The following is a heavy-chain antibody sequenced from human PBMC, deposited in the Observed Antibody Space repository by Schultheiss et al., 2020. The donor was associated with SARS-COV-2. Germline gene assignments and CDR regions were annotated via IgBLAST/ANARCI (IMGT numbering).Heavy chain of an antibody. CDR3: ARGTGSGSYYNGVD. CDR2: VSWNGSRT. Sequence: GGSLRLSCAASGFTVSSNYMSWVRQAPGKGLEWVSGVSWNGSRTHYADSVKGRFTISRDNSKNTLYLQMNSLRAEDTAVYYCARGTGSGSYYNGVDWGQGTLVTVSS. CDR1: GFTVSSNY. V-gene: IGHV3-19*01. D-gene: IGHD3-10*01. J-gene: IGHJ4*02.